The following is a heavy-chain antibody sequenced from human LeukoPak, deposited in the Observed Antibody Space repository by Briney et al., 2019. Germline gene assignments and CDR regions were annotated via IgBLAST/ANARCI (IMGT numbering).Heavy chain of an antibody. J-gene: IGHJ4*02. CDR2: IWYDGSNK. CDR3: ARDRSVGATTG. Sequence: GRSLRLSCAASGFTFSNHGMHWVRQAPGKGPEWVALIWYDGSNKYYGDSVKGRFTISRDISKNTVYLQMNSLRAEDTGVYYCARDRSVGATTGWGQGTLVTVSS. CDR1: GFTFSNHG. V-gene: IGHV3-33*01. D-gene: IGHD1-26*01.